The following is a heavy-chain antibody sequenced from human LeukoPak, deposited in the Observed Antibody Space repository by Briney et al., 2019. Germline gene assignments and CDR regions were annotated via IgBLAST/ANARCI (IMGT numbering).Heavy chain of an antibody. D-gene: IGHD1-14*01. CDR3: ARASTTFDD. V-gene: IGHV4-59*13. CDR2: VSDGGRT. J-gene: IGHJ4*02. Sequence: PSETLSLTCSVSGGSITSYYWRWVRQPPGKGREWIGHVSDGGRTNYSPSLRSRVSISVDTSKNQFSLKLNSVTAADTAVYFCARASTTFDDWGQGTLVTVSS. CDR1: GGSITSYY.